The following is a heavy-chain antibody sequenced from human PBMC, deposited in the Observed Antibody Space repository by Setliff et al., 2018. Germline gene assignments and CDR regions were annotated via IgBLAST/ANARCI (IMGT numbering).Heavy chain of an antibody. CDR3: ARGYYNFLSGYYTPYYFDY. J-gene: IGHJ4*02. CDR2: IYASGST. D-gene: IGHD3-3*01. CDR1: GGSISSYY. Sequence: PSETLSLTCTVSGGSISSYYWSWIRQPPGKGLEWIGYIYASGSTNYNPSLKSRVTLSVDTSKNQFSLKLSSVTAADTAVYFCARGYYNFLSGYYTPYYFDYWGQGTLVTVSS. V-gene: IGHV4-59*01.